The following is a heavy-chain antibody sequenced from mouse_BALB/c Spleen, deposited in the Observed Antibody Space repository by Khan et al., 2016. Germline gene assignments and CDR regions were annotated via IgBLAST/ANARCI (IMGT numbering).Heavy chain of an antibody. CDR2: IWGDGST. D-gene: IGHD2-4*01. V-gene: IGHV2-6-7*01. CDR3: ASYYDYDGGFAY. J-gene: IGHJ3*01. CDR1: GFSLTGFS. Sequence: VQLQESGPGLVAPSQSLSITCTVAGFSLTGFSVNWVRQPPGKALEWLGMIWGDGSTDYNSALKSRLSLNRDDSKSQVFLKMNSLQTDDTARYYCASYYDYDGGFAYWGQGTLVTVSA.